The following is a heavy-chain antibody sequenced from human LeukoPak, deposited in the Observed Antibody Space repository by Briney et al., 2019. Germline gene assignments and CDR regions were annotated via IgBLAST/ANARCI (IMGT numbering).Heavy chain of an antibody. V-gene: IGHV3-21*01. Sequence: GGSLRLSCAASGFTFSSYSMNWVRQAPGKGLEWVSSISSSSSYIYYADSVKGRFTISRDNAKNSLYLQMNSLRAEDTAVYYCARDQRGYSYGYYRDYMDVWGKGTTVTVSS. CDR1: GFTFSSYS. J-gene: IGHJ6*03. CDR2: ISSSSSYI. D-gene: IGHD5-18*01. CDR3: ARDQRGYSYGYYRDYMDV.